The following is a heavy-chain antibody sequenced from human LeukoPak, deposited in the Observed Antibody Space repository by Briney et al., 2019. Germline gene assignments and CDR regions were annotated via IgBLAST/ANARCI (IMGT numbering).Heavy chain of an antibody. V-gene: IGHV1-69*13. CDR1: GGTFSSYA. CDR2: IIPVFGTA. J-gene: IGHJ6*02. Sequence: SVKVSCKASGGTFSSYAISWVRQAPGQGLEWMGGIIPVFGTANYAQKFQGRVTITADDSTSTAYMELSSLRSEDTAVYYCARGRVVIRFCGMDVWGQGTTVTVSS. CDR3: ARGRVVIRFCGMDV. D-gene: IGHD3-3*01.